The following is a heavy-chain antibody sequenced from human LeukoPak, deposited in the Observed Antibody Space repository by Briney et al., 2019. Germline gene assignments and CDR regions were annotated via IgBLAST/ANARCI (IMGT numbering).Heavy chain of an antibody. CDR2: ISYSGST. V-gene: IGHV4-61*01. D-gene: IGHD6-19*01. CDR3: ATDLVAGTLDN. J-gene: IGHJ4*02. Sequence: SETLSLTCTVSGGSISSASSYWGWIRQPPGKGPEWIGYISYSGSTDYNPSLKSRVTLSLDRSKNQFSLNLTSVTAADTAVYYCATDLVAGTLDNWGQGALVTVPS. CDR1: GGSISSASSY.